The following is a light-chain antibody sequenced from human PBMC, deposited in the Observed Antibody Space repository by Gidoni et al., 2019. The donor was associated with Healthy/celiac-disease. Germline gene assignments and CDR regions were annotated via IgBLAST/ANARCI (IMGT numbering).Light chain of an antibody. V-gene: IGKV3-20*01. Sequence: IVFTQSPGTLSLSPGEGATLSCRASQSVSSSYLAWYQQKPGQAPRLLIYGASSRATGIPDRFSGSGSGTDFTLTISRLEPEDFAVYYCQQYGSSPRTFGQGTKVEIK. CDR3: QQYGSSPRT. J-gene: IGKJ1*01. CDR2: GAS. CDR1: QSVSSSY.